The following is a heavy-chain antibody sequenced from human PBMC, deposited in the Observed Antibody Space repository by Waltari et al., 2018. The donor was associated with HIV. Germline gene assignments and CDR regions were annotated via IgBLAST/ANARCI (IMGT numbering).Heavy chain of an antibody. J-gene: IGHJ4*02. V-gene: IGHV4-34*02. CDR3: ARGGNVVLLPGPRNRATTLDY. CDR1: GGSFSGYY. D-gene: IGHD2-8*02. Sequence: QVQLQQWGAGLLEPSETLSLTCAVYGGSFSGYYWNWIRQSPGKGLEWIGDINHSGTVSNNPSLESRVTISIDTSKNQFSLNLTSVTAADTAIYYCARGGNVVLLPGPRNRATTLDYWGQGNHVTVFS. CDR2: INHSGTV.